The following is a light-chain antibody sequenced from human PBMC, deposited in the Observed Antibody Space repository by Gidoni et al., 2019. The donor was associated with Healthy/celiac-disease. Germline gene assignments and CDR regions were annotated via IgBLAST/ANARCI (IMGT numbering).Light chain of an antibody. CDR2: AAS. Sequence: DLQLTQSPSFLSASVGDRVTITCRSSQGISSYLAWYQQKPGKAPKLLIYAASTLQSGVPSRFSGSGSGTEFTLTISSLQPEDFATYYCQQLNSYPEPFGGGTKVEIK. CDR1: QGISSY. J-gene: IGKJ4*01. V-gene: IGKV1-9*01. CDR3: QQLNSYPEP.